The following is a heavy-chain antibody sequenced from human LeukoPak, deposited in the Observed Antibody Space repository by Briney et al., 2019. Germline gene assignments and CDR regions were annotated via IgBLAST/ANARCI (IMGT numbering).Heavy chain of an antibody. CDR3: ARESYGDYFFDY. V-gene: IGHV3-30-3*01. J-gene: IGHJ4*02. CDR2: ISYGGSNK. D-gene: IGHD4-17*01. Sequence: PGRSLTLPCAVSGFTFSRYAMHWVRQAPGKGLERVAVISYGGSNKYYADPVKGRLTISRDNSKNTLYLQMNSLRPEDTAVYYCARESYGDYFFDYWGQGTLVTVSS. CDR1: GFTFSRYA.